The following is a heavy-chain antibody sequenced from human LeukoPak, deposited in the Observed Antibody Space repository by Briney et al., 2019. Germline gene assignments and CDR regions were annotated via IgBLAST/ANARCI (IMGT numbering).Heavy chain of an antibody. CDR2: ITTSSRYI. J-gene: IGHJ4*02. CDR1: PFTFSSYT. Sequence: GGSLRLSCAASPFTFSSYTLNWVRQAPGKGLEWVSSITTSSRYIYYADSVKGRFTISRDNAKNSLYLQMNSLRAEDTAVYYCARDLWSSSYDYWGQGTLVTVSS. CDR3: ARDLWSSSYDY. V-gene: IGHV3-21*01. D-gene: IGHD6-6*01.